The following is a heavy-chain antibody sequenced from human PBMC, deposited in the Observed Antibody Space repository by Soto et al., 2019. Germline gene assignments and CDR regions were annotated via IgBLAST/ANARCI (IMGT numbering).Heavy chain of an antibody. CDR3: ARGGYYYFWSGYYTGPKYYYYYGMDV. CDR2: INPNSGGT. D-gene: IGHD3-3*01. V-gene: IGHV1-2*04. CDR1: GYTFTGYY. J-gene: IGHJ6*02. Sequence: ASVKVSCKASGYTFTGYYMHWVRQAPGQGLEWMGWINPNSGGTNYAQKFQGWVTMTRDTSISTAYMELSRLRSDDTAVYYCARGGYYYFWSGYYTGPKYYYYYGMDVWGQGTTVTVSS.